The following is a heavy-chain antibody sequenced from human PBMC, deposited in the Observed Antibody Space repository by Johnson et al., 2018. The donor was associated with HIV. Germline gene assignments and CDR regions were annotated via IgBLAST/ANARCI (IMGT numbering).Heavy chain of an antibody. CDR1: GFTFSSYA. J-gene: IGHJ3*02. D-gene: IGHD3-10*01. CDR2: ISGSGGST. CDR3: AKDRWFVGNRQAVES. V-gene: IGHV3-23*04. Sequence: VQLVESGGGVVQPGRSLRLSCAASGFTFSSYAMSWVRQAPGKGLVWVSAISGSGGSTYYADTVKGRFTITRDNSKNPLYRQMNSLGAEDTDVYYCAKDRWFVGNRQAVESWGEGTMVTVTS.